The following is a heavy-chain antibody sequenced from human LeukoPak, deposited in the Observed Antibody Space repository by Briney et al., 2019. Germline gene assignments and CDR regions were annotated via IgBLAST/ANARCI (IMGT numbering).Heavy chain of an antibody. CDR2: IYYSGST. CDR3: ARDLNYYGSGSYVWYFDL. V-gene: IGHV4-39*07. J-gene: IGHJ2*01. D-gene: IGHD3-10*01. Sequence: SQTLSLTCTVSGGSISSSTYYWGWIRQPPGKGLEWIGSIYYSGSTYYNPSLKSRVTISVDTSRIQFSLRLSSVTAADTAVYYCARDLNYYGSGSYVWYFDLWGRGTLVTVSS. CDR1: GGSISSSTYY.